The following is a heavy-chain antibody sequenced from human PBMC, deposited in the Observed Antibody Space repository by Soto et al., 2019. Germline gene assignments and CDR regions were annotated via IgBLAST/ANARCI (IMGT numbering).Heavy chain of an antibody. CDR3: ARGIGYCSSTSCSPMDV. CDR1: GGSISSYY. J-gene: IGHJ6*03. CDR2: IYYSGGT. Sequence: SETLSLTCTVSGGSISSYYWSWIRQPPGKGLEWIGYIYYSGGTNYNPSLKSRVTISVDTSKNQFSLKLSSVTAADTAVYYCARGIGYCSSTSCSPMDVWGKGTTVTVSS. V-gene: IGHV4-59*08. D-gene: IGHD2-2*01.